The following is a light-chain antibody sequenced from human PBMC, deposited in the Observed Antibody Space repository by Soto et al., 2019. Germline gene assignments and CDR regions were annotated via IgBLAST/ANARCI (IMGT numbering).Light chain of an antibody. Sequence: QSALTQPASVSGSPGQSITISCTGTSSDVGGYNYVSWYQQHPGKAPKLMIYDVSNRPSGVSNRFSGSKSGNTASLPISGLQAEDEADYYCSSYTSRSTLMVFGGGTQLTVL. CDR2: DVS. CDR1: SSDVGGYNY. J-gene: IGLJ2*01. V-gene: IGLV2-14*01. CDR3: SSYTSRSTLMV.